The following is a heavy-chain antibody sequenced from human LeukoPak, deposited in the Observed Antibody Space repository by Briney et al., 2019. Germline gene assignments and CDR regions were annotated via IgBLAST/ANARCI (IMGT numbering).Heavy chain of an antibody. J-gene: IGHJ4*02. CDR3: ASFKALLRY. Sequence: SETLSLTCAVYGGSFSGYYWSWIRQPPGKGLEWIGEINHSGSTNYNPSLKSRVTISVDTSKNQFSLKLSSATAADTAVYYCASFKALLRYWGQGTLVTVSS. CDR2: INHSGST. V-gene: IGHV4-34*01. CDR1: GGSFSGYY.